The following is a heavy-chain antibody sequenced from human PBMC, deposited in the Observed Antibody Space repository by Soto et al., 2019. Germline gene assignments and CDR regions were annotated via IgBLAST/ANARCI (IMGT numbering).Heavy chain of an antibody. V-gene: IGHV1-18*01. CDR2: ISAYNGNT. D-gene: IGHD6-13*01. J-gene: IGHJ4*02. Sequence: ASVKVSCKASGYTFTSYGISWLRQALGQGLEWMGWISAYNGNTNYAQKLQGRVTMTTDTSTSTAYMELRSLRSDDTAVYYCARLCIAAAGSSFDYWGQGTLVTVSS. CDR1: GYTFTSYG. CDR3: ARLCIAAAGSSFDY.